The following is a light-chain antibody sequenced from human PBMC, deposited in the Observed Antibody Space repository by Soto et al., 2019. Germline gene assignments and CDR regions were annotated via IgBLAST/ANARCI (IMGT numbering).Light chain of an antibody. Sequence: EIVLSQAPGTLCFSPGERATLSGRAIQSVTSNYLAWYQQKPGQAPRLLIYGASSRATGIPDRFSGSGSGTDFTLTISRLEPEDFAVYYCQQYGSSPPITFGQGTRLEIK. J-gene: IGKJ5*01. CDR1: QSVTSNY. V-gene: IGKV3-20*01. CDR2: GAS. CDR3: QQYGSSPPIT.